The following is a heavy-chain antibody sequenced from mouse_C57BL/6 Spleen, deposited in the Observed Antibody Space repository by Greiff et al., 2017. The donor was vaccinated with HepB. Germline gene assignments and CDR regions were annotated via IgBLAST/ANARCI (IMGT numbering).Heavy chain of an antibody. CDR2: IDPSDSET. CDR3: ARRYYYGSSYAMDY. Sequence: VQLQQSGAELVRPGSSVKLSCKASGYTFTSYWMHWVKQRPIQGLEWIGNIDPSDSETHYNQKFKDKATLTVDKSSSTAYMQLSSLTSEDSAVYDCARRYYYGSSYAMDYWGQGTSVTVSS. CDR1: GYTFTSYW. V-gene: IGHV1-52*01. D-gene: IGHD1-1*01. J-gene: IGHJ4*01.